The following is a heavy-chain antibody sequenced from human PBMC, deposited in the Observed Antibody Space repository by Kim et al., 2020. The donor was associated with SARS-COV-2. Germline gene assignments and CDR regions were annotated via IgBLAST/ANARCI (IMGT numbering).Heavy chain of an antibody. CDR1: GGSISSSSYY. V-gene: IGHV4-39*01. J-gene: IGHJ4*02. CDR3: ASRGRTPEELFDY. CDR2: IYYSGST. Sequence: SETLSLTCTVSGGSISSSSYYWGWIRQPPGKGLEWIGSIYYSGSTYYNPSLKSRVTISVDTSKNQFSLKLSSVTAADTAVYYCASRGRTPEELFDYWGQGTLVTVSS. D-gene: IGHD1-26*01.